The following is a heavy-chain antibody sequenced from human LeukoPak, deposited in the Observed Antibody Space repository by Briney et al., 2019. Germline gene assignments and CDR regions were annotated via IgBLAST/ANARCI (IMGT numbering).Heavy chain of an antibody. D-gene: IGHD2-15*01. CDR1: GYTFTGDY. V-gene: IGHV1-2*06. CDR2: INPNTGGT. J-gene: IGHJ4*02. Sequence: ASVKVSCTASGYTFTGDYIHWVRQAPGPGLEWMGRINPNTGGTTYAQKFQGRVSLTRDTSMCTAYMELSRLRSDDTAVYYCARGGADCSGGSCYSKSCAYWGQGTLVTVS. CDR3: ARGGADCSGGSCYSKSCAY.